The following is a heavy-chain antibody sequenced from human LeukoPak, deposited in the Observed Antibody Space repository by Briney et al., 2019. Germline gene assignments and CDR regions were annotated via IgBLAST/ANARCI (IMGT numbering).Heavy chain of an antibody. Sequence: RGGALLLSWAASGFTFISYWMRWVRQAPGRGREGVSAIIGRGGSTYYAASVKGRFTISSDNSKNTLYLQMNSLRAADTAVYYCAKRGDCSGGSCPNYYYYYMDVWGKGTTVTISS. V-gene: IGHV3-23*01. CDR2: IIGRGGST. D-gene: IGHD2-15*01. CDR1: GFTFISYW. CDR3: AKRGDCSGGSCPNYYYYYMDV. J-gene: IGHJ6*03.